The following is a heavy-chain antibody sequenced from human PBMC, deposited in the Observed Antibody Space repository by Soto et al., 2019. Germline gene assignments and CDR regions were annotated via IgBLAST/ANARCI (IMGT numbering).Heavy chain of an antibody. CDR3: ARGRQYDYVHRAGYYYGMDV. CDR1: GGTFSSNA. V-gene: IGHV1-69*06. Sequence: QVQLAQSGAEVKKPGSSVKVSCKASGGTFSSNAISWVRQSPGQGLEWMGGIIPMFGTPNYAQKFQVRVTITADKSTSTAYMELSSLSSEDTAVYYGARGRQYDYVHRAGYYYGMDVWGQGATVTVSS. D-gene: IGHD3-16*01. CDR2: IIPMFGTP. J-gene: IGHJ6*02.